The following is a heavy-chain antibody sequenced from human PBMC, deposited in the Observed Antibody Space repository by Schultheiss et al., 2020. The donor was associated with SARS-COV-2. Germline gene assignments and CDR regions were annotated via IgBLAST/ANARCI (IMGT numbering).Heavy chain of an antibody. CDR2: IYYSGST. D-gene: IGHD2-15*01. V-gene: IGHV4-59*01. CDR1: GASISPYY. CDR3: AREYCSGGSCHFDY. J-gene: IGHJ4*02. Sequence: SETLSLTCTVSGASISPYYWSWLRQPPGKGLEWIGYIYYSGSTNYNPSLKSRVTISVDTSKNHFSLNLSSVTAADTAVYYCAREYCSGGSCHFDYWGQGTLVTVSS.